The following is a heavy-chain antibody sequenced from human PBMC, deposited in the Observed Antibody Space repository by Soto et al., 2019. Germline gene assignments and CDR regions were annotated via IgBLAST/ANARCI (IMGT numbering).Heavy chain of an antibody. CDR1: GGSFSFYY. CDR3: ATRFYDSSGYYLFYFDS. V-gene: IGHV4-34*01. CDR2: INHSGST. J-gene: IGHJ4*02. D-gene: IGHD3-22*01. Sequence: QVQLHQWGAGLLKPSETLSLTCAVSGGSFSFYYWSWIRQPPGKELEWIGEINHSGSTNYNSSLKSRVTISVDTSKNQFSLKLSSVTAADTAVYYCATRFYDSSGYYLFYFDSCGQGTLVTVSS.